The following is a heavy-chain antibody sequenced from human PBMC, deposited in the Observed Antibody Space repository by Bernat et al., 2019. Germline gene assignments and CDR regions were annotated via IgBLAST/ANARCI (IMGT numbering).Heavy chain of an antibody. CDR3: ARLHCSSTSCYVTGYYYYYYMDV. CDR2: IYYSGST. V-gene: IGHV4-39*01. CDR1: GGSISSSSYY. J-gene: IGHJ6*03. Sequence: QLQLQESGPGLVKPSETLFLTCTVSGGSISSSSYYWGWIRQPPGKGLEWIGSIYYSGSTYYNPSLKSRVTISVDTSKNQFSLKLSSVTAADTAVYYCARLHCSSTSCYVTGYYYYYYMDVWGKGTTVTVSS. D-gene: IGHD2-2*01.